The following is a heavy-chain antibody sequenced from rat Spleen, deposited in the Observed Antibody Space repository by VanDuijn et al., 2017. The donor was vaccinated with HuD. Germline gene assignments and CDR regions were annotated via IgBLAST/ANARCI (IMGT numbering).Heavy chain of an antibody. D-gene: IGHD1-2*01. CDR3: TTRHYSSSYVMDA. J-gene: IGHJ4*01. CDR2: ISYDGGST. Sequence: EVQLVDHGGGLVQPGRSLKLSCAPSGFSFSMYGMAWVRQAPKKGLEWVAYISYDGGSTYYRDPVKGRFTISRDNAKSTLYLQMDSLMSEDTATYYCTTRHYSSSYVMDAWGQGASVTVSS. CDR1: GFSFSMYG. V-gene: IGHV5-27*01.